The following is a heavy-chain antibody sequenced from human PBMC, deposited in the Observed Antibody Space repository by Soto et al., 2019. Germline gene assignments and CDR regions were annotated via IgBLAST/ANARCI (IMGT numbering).Heavy chain of an antibody. D-gene: IGHD3-10*01. CDR3: TTGHPITMVRGVVARLNAFDI. V-gene: IGHV3-15*01. J-gene: IGHJ3*02. CDR1: GFTFGNAW. CDR2: IKSKTDGGTT. Sequence: GGSLRLSCAASGFTFGNAWMSWVRQAPGKGLEWVGRIKSKTDGGTTDYAAPVKGRFTISRDDSKNMLYLQMNSLKTEDTAVYYCTTGHPITMVRGVVARLNAFDIWGQGTMVTVSS.